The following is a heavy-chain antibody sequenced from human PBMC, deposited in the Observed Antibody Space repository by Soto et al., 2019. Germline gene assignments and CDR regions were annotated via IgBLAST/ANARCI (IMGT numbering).Heavy chain of an antibody. CDR2: INHSLST. CDR3: AXTXKGSGSYLGNYYYYYMDV. D-gene: IGHD3-10*01. J-gene: IGHJ6*03. CDR1: GGSFSGYY. V-gene: IGHV4-34*01. Sequence: PSETLSLTCAVYGGSFSGYYWIWIRQPPVSGLEFIGEINHSLSTDYNPSLKSRFTISLDTSKNECCLKLISVTAAYTSVYYCAXTXKGSGSYLGNYYYYYMDVWGKGTTVTVSS.